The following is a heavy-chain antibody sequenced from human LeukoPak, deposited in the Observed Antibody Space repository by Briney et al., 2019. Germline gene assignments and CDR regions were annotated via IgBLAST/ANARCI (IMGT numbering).Heavy chain of an antibody. J-gene: IGHJ6*02. Sequence: GGSLRLSCAASGFSFSDYYMRWIRQAPGKGLEWVSYISSSSSTIYYADSVKGRFTISRDNAKNSLYLQMNSLRDEDTAVYYCARASWVGSGSYYISDYYGMDVWGQGTTVTVSS. D-gene: IGHD3-10*01. V-gene: IGHV3-11*04. CDR3: ARASWVGSGSYYISDYYGMDV. CDR1: GFSFSDYY. CDR2: ISSSSSTI.